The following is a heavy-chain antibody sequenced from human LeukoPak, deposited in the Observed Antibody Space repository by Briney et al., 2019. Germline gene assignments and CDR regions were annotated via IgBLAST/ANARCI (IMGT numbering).Heavy chain of an antibody. CDR1: GFTFSSYG. J-gene: IGHJ4*02. CDR3: ARRLVGATGRFDY. CDR2: ISSSSSYI. V-gene: IGHV3-21*01. D-gene: IGHD1-26*01. Sequence: PGGSLRLSCAASGFTFSSYGMHWVRQAPGKGLEWVSSISSSSSYIYYADSVKGRFTISRDNAKNSLYLQMNSLRAEDTAVYYCARRLVGATGRFDYWGQGTLVTVSS.